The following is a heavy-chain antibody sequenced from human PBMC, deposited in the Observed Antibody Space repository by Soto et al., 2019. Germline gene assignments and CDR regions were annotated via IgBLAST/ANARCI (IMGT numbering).Heavy chain of an antibody. Sequence: QVQLQESGPGLVKPSQTLSLTCTVSGGSIGSGGFYWSWVRQHPGKGLECLGYIYYSGSTHYSPSLKSRVSFSVDTSKTQFSLRLDSVTAADTAIYYCARASEVYFDYWGQGTQVTVSS. CDR3: ARASEVYFDY. CDR1: GGSIGSGGFY. V-gene: IGHV4-31*03. CDR2: IYYSGST. J-gene: IGHJ4*02. D-gene: IGHD3-3*01.